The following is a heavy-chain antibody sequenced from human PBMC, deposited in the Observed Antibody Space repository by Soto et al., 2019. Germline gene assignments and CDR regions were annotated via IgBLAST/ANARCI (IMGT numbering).Heavy chain of an antibody. CDR3: ARGNFLEYSSSYLDY. Sequence: SVKVSCKASGGTFSSYAISWVRQAPGQGLGWMGGIIPIFGTANYAQKFQGRVTITADESTSTAYMELSSLRSEDTAVYYCARGNFLEYSSSYLDYWGQGTLVTVSS. J-gene: IGHJ4*02. D-gene: IGHD6-6*01. CDR1: GGTFSSYA. CDR2: IIPIFGTA. V-gene: IGHV1-69*13.